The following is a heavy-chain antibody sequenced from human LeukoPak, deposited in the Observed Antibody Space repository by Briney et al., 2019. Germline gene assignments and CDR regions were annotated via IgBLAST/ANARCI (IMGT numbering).Heavy chain of an antibody. Sequence: PSETLSLTCTVSGGSISSSSYYWGWIRQPPGKGLEWIGSIYYSGRTYYNPSLKSRVTISVDTSKNQFSLKLSSVTAADTAVYYCARRTYSIRTYYFDYWGQGTLVTASS. J-gene: IGHJ4*02. D-gene: IGHD2-21*01. CDR3: ARRTYSIRTYYFDY. CDR2: IYYSGRT. CDR1: GGSISSSSYY. V-gene: IGHV4-39*01.